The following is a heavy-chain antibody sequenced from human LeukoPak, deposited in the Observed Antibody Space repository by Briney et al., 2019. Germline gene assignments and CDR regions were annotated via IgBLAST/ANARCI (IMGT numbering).Heavy chain of an antibody. Sequence: SETLSLTCTVSGGSISTYYWSWIRQPPGKGLAWLGYVYYGGSTSYSPSLKSRVTISVDTSKNQFSLKLSSVTAADTAVYYCARGRGCSGGSCYADYWGQGTLVTVSS. V-gene: IGHV4-59*01. CDR2: VYYGGST. J-gene: IGHJ4*02. D-gene: IGHD2-15*01. CDR1: GGSISTYY. CDR3: ARGRGCSGGSCYADY.